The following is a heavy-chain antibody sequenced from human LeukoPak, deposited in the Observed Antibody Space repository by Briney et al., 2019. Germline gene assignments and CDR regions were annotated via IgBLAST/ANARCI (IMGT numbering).Heavy chain of an antibody. CDR2: ISSSGSTI. CDR1: GFTFSDYY. Sequence: GGSLRLSCAASGFTFSDYYMSWIRPAPGKGLEWVSYISSSGSTIYYADSVKGRFTISRDNAKNSLYLQMNSLRAEDTAVYYCARAPPTGTVDFDYWGQGTLVTVSS. V-gene: IGHV3-11*01. CDR3: ARAPPTGTVDFDY. D-gene: IGHD1-7*01. J-gene: IGHJ4*02.